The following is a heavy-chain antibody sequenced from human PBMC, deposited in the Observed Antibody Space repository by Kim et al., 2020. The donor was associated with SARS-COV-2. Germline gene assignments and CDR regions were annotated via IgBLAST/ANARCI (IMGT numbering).Heavy chain of an antibody. D-gene: IGHD4-17*01. V-gene: IGHV1-18*01. Sequence: DYARNFQARVTLTADPSTETAYMELRSLKSDDTAVYYCARDGDAYGDFVSWGQGTLVTVSS. CDR3: ARDGDAYGDFVS. J-gene: IGHJ5*02.